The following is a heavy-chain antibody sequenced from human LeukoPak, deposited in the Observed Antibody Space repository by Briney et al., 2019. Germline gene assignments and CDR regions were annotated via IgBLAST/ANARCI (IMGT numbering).Heavy chain of an antibody. CDR1: GGSISSYY. D-gene: IGHD5-18*01. CDR3: ARVGYSYGFDY. J-gene: IGHJ4*02. Sequence: SETLSHTRTVSGGSISSYYWSWIRQPPGKKLEWIGYIYYSGNTNYNPSLKSRLTISIDTSKNQFSLKLRSVTAADTAVYFCARVGYSYGFDYWGQGTLVTVSS. CDR2: IYYSGNT. V-gene: IGHV4-59*08.